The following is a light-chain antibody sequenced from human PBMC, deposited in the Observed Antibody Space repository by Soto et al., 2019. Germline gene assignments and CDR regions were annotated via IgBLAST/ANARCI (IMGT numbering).Light chain of an antibody. CDR3: QQYNYWYT. CDR2: GAS. CDR1: QTISSN. J-gene: IGKJ2*01. V-gene: IGKV3-15*01. Sequence: EIVMTQSPDTLSVSPGESATLSCRASQTISSNLARYQQKPGQAPRLLIYGASTRAAGIPARFSGTGSGTEFTLTISSLQSEDFAVYSCQQYNYWYTFGQGTKLDIK.